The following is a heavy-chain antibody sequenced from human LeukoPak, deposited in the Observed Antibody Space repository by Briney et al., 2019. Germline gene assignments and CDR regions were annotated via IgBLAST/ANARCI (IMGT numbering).Heavy chain of an antibody. J-gene: IGHJ3*02. CDR2: IYYSXST. CDR1: GXXXXXXY. D-gene: IGHD2-2*01. Sequence: PSETLSLTCTVXGXXXXXXYXXXXXXPXGXXLXXXXXIYYSXSTNYNPSLKSRVTISVDTSKNQFSLKLSSVTAADTAVYYCARVGRIPAAQDAFDIWGQGTMVTVSS. V-gene: IGHV4-59*01. CDR3: ARVGRIPAAQDAFDI.